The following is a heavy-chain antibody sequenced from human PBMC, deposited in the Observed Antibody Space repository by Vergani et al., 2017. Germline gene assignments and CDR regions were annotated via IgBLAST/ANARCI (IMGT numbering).Heavy chain of an antibody. CDR1: GGSLSSSSYY. D-gene: IGHD5-18*01. CDR2: IYYSGST. Sequence: QLQLQESGPGLVKPSETLSLTCTVSGGSLSSSSYYWGWIRQPPGKGLEWIGSIYYSGSTYYNPSLKSRVTISVDTSKNQFSLKLSSVTAADTAVYYCARLMTDPAMVHDAFDIWGQGTMVTVSS. J-gene: IGHJ3*02. CDR3: ARLMTDPAMVHDAFDI. V-gene: IGHV4-39*01.